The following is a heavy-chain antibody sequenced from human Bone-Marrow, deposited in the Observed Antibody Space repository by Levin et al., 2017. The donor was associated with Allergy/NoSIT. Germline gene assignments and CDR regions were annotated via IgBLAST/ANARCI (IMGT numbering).Heavy chain of an antibody. D-gene: IGHD5-12*01. CDR1: GFIFDDYA. V-gene: IGHV3-9*01. CDR3: AKAKTNSGFVVGFDS. Sequence: GGSLRLSCTASGFIFDDYAMHWVRLAPGKGLEWVAGISWSSSVISYAASVKGRFTISRDNVKKSLYLQMNDLTTEDTAVYYCAKAKTNSGFVVGFDSWGQGTRVIVSS. CDR2: ISWSSSVI. J-gene: IGHJ4*02.